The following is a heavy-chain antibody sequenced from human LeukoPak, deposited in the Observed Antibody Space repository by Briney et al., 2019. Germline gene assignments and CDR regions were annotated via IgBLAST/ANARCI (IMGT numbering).Heavy chain of an antibody. CDR1: GFTFSSYW. V-gene: IGHV3-74*01. CDR3: ARVIPRLRYFLESYYFDY. J-gene: IGHJ4*02. D-gene: IGHD3-9*01. Sequence: PGGSLRLSCAASGFTFSSYWMHWVRQAPGKGLVGVSRINSDGSSTSYADSVKGRFTISRDNAKNSLYLQMNSLRAEDTAVYYCARVIPRLRYFLESYYFDYWGQGTLVTVSS. CDR2: INSDGSST.